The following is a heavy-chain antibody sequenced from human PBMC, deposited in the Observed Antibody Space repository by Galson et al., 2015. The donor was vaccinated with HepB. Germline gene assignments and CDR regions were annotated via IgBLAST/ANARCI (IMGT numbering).Heavy chain of an antibody. J-gene: IGHJ6*02. CDR2: ISYDGSNK. V-gene: IGHV3-30*18. D-gene: IGHD3-10*01. Sequence: SLRLSCAASGFTFSSYGMHWVRQAPGKGLEWVAVISYDGSNKYYADSVKGRFTISRDNSKNTLYLQMNSLRAEDTAVYYCAKDPRYYYGSGSLPNKDYGMDVWGQGTTVTVSS. CDR1: GFTFSSYG. CDR3: AKDPRYYYGSGSLPNKDYGMDV.